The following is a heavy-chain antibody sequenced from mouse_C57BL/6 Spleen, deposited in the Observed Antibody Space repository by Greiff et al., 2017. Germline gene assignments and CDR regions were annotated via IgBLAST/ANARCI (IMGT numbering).Heavy chain of an antibody. CDR2: INPSTGGT. J-gene: IGHJ4*01. D-gene: IGHD2-5*01. V-gene: IGHV1-42*01. CDR1: GYSFTGYY. Sequence: VQLKESGPELVKPGASVKISCKASGYSFTGYYMNWVKQSPEKSLEWIGEINPSTGGTTYNQKFKAKATLTVDKSSSTAYMQLKSLTSEDSAVSYWATCSNYEGYCAMDYWGQGTSVTVSS. CDR3: ATCSNYEGYCAMDY.